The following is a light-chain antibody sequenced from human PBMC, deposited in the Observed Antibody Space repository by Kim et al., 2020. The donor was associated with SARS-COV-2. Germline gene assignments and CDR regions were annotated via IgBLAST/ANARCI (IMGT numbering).Light chain of an antibody. V-gene: IGLV1-40*01. CDR2: GNN. Sequence: QSVLTQPPSVSGAPGQRVTISCTGSSSNIGTGYDVHWYLQLPGTAPKLLIYGNNNRPSGVPDRFSGSKSGTSASLAITGLQAEDEADYYCQSYDSSLSVVFGGGTQLTVL. J-gene: IGLJ2*01. CDR1: SSNIGTGYD. CDR3: QSYDSSLSVV.